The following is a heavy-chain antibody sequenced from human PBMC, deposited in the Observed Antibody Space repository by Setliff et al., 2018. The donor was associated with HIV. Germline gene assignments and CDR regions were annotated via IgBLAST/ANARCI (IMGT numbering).Heavy chain of an antibody. J-gene: IGHJ4*01. V-gene: IGHV4-4*07. CDR1: GGSISTYY. CDR3: ARDRDRKDTTYVRFDY. D-gene: IGHD4-17*01. CDR2: LYSGGTT. Sequence: PSETLSLTCTVSGGSISTYYWSWIRQPAGKGLEWIERLYSGGTTNYNPSLKSRLTMSVDTSNNKFSLKLNSVTAADTAVYYCARDRDRKDTTYVRFDYWGHGILVTVSS.